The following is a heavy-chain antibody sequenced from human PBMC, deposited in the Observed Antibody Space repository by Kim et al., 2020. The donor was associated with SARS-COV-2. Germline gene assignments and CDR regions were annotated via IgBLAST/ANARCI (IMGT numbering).Heavy chain of an antibody. CDR1: GFTFSSYA. Sequence: GGSLRLSCAASGFTFSSYAMHWVRQAPGKGLEWVAVISYDGSNKYYADSVKGRFTISRDNSKNTLYLQMNSLRAEDTAVYYCARDGRGYRRTLYGMDVWGQGTTVTVSS. J-gene: IGHJ6*02. CDR3: ARDGRGYRRTLYGMDV. V-gene: IGHV3-30-3*01. CDR2: ISYDGSNK. D-gene: IGHD5-18*01.